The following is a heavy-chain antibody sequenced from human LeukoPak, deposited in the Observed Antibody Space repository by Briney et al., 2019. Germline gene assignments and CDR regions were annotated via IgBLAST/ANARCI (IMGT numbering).Heavy chain of an antibody. Sequence: PSETLSLTCTVSGGSISSYYWSWIRQPAGKGLECIGRIYTSGSTNYNPSLKSRVTMSVDTSKNQFSLKLSSVTAADTAVYYCARTGGGGSYRDAFDLWGQGTMVTVSS. J-gene: IGHJ3*01. CDR2: IYTSGST. V-gene: IGHV4-4*07. CDR3: ARTGGGGSYRDAFDL. D-gene: IGHD2-15*01. CDR1: GGSISSYY.